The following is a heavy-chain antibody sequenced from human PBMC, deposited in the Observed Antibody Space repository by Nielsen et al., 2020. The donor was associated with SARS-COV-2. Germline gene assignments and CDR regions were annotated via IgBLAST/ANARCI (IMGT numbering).Heavy chain of an antibody. J-gene: IGHJ1*01. Sequence: GGSLRLSCAASGFTFNNFAMSWVRQPPEKGLEWVLGISGSGDYTYYGDSVKGRFTISRDNSKNTLYLQMNSLRAEDTAVYYCAKDPWSRAVAGPEGFQHWGQGTLVTVSS. CDR1: GFTFNNFA. V-gene: IGHV3-23*01. CDR3: AKDPWSRAVAGPEGFQH. CDR2: ISGSGDYT. D-gene: IGHD6-19*01.